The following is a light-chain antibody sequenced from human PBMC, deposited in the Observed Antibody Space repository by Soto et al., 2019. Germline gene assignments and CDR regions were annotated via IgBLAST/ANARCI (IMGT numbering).Light chain of an antibody. Sequence: DIQVTQSTSSLSAAVGDRVAITCQASQDISNYLAWYQQRPGKVPELLIFAASTLQSGVPSRFSGSGSGTDFTLTISSLQAEDSATYYCQQSYSSPRPFGQGTKVDIK. CDR1: QDISNY. CDR3: QQSYSSPRP. CDR2: AAS. V-gene: IGKV1-27*01. J-gene: IGKJ1*01.